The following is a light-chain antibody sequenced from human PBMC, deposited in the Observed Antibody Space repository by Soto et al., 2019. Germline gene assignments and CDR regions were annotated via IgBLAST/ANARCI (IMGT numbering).Light chain of an antibody. CDR1: SGINVGTYR. Sequence: QPVLTQPSSLSASPGASASLTCTLRSGINVGTYRIYWYQQKPGSPPQYLLRYKSDSDKQQGSGVPSRFSGSKDASANAGILLISGLQSEDEAAYYCMIWHSSAVVFGGGTKLTVL. J-gene: IGLJ2*01. V-gene: IGLV5-45*02. CDR3: MIWHSSAVV. CDR2: YKSDSDK.